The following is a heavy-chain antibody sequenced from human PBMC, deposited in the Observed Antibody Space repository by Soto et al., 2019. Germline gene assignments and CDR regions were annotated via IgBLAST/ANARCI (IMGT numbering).Heavy chain of an antibody. CDR1: GFTFSSYS. J-gene: IGHJ6*02. CDR2: ISSSSSYI. V-gene: IGHV3-21*01. CDR3: ASPKYYDSSGYGMDV. D-gene: IGHD3-22*01. Sequence: GGSLRLSCAASGFTFSSYSMNWVRQAPGKGLEWVSSISSSSSYIYYADSVKGRFTISRDNAKNSLYLQMNSLRAEDTAVYYCASPKYYDSSGYGMDVWGQGTTVTVSS.